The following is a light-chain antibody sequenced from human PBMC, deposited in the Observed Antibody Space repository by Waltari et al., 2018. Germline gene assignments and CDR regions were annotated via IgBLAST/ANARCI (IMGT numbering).Light chain of an antibody. Sequence: EIVLTQSPGTLALSPGERGTLSCRTSHSVSSSYIAWYQQKSGQSPRLLIHDASSRATGIPDRFRGSGSGTDFTDFTLTISRLEPEDVAVYYCQHYGSSVTFGQGTRLEIK. CDR3: QHYGSSVT. V-gene: IGKV3-20*01. CDR2: DAS. J-gene: IGKJ5*01. CDR1: HSVSSSY.